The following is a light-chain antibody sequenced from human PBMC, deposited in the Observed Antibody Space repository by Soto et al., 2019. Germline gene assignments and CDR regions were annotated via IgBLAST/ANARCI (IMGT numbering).Light chain of an antibody. J-gene: IGLJ3*02. Sequence: QSALTQPASVSGSPGQSITISCTGTSSDVGNYNLVSWYQQHPGKAPKLMISEVTKRPSGVSNRFSGSKSGNTASLTISGLQADDEADYYCCSYAGSTTLVVFGGGTKLTVL. V-gene: IGLV2-23*02. CDR2: EVT. CDR3: CSYAGSTTLVV. CDR1: SSDVGNYNL.